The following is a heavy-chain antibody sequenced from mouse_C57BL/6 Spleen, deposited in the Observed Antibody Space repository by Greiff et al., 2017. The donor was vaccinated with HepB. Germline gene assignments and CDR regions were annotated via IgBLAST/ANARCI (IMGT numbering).Heavy chain of an antibody. CDR1: GYTFTSYW. D-gene: IGHD1-1*01. Sequence: QVQLQQPGAELVKPGASVKMSCKASGYTFTSYWITWVKQRPGQGLEWIGDIYPGSGSTNYNEKFKSKATLTVDTSSSTAYMQLSSLTSEDSAVYYCAREEGYYYGSSHFDYWGQGTTLTVSS. J-gene: IGHJ2*01. V-gene: IGHV1-55*01. CDR2: IYPGSGST. CDR3: AREEGYYYGSSHFDY.